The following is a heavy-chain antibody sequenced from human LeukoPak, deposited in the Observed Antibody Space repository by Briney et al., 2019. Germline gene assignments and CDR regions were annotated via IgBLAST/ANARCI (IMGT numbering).Heavy chain of an antibody. V-gene: IGHV3-30*19. Sequence: HPGRSLRLSCGTSGFTLSSYGMHWVRQAPGKGLEWVAMVAHDGVVRYYTDSVKGRFTVSRDDSRNTVYLQMNSLRPEDTAVYYCARDWGASDWYNWFDPWGQGTLVSVSS. D-gene: IGHD6-19*01. CDR1: GFTLSSYG. J-gene: IGHJ5*02. CDR2: VAHDGVVR. CDR3: ARDWGASDWYNWFDP.